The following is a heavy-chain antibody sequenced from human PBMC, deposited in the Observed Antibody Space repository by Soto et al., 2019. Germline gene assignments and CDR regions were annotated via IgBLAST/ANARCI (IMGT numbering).Heavy chain of an antibody. J-gene: IGHJ4*02. CDR3: ARANPAGYSSGWNYFDY. V-gene: IGHV3-48*02. D-gene: IGHD6-19*01. CDR2: ISSSSSTI. Sequence: GGSLRLSCAASGFTFSSYSMNWVRQAPGKGLEWVSYISSSSSTIYYADSVKGRFTISRDNAKNSLYLQMNSLRDEDTAVYYCARANPAGYSSGWNYFDYWGQGTLVTVYS. CDR1: GFTFSSYS.